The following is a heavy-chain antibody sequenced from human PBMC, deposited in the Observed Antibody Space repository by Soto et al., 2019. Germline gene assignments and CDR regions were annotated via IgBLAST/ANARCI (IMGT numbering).Heavy chain of an antibody. J-gene: IGHJ6*02. D-gene: IGHD3-3*01. CDR1: GGSISSGDYY. Sequence: SETLSLTCTVSGGSISSGDYYWSWIRQPPGKGLEWIGYIYYSGSTYYNPSLKSRVTISVDTSKNQFSLKLSSVTAADTAVYYCARDRRILGVVIPNYYYCGMDVWGQGTTVTVSS. CDR3: ARDRRILGVVIPNYYYCGMDV. CDR2: IYYSGST. V-gene: IGHV4-30-4*01.